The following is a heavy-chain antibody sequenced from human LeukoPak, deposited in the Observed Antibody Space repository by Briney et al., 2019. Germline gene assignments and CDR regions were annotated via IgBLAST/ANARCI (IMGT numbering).Heavy chain of an antibody. D-gene: IGHD3-3*01. J-gene: IGHJ3*02. V-gene: IGHV3-23*01. CDR3: AKWMVRRDFWSGAFDI. CDR1: EVTFSSYA. Sequence: GGSLRLSCAASEVTFSSYAMTWVRQAPGKGLEWVSAISGSGYNSYYADSVKGRFTISRDNSKNTLFLQMNSLRGEDTAIYYCAKWMVRRDFWSGAFDIWGQGTMVTV. CDR2: ISGSGYNS.